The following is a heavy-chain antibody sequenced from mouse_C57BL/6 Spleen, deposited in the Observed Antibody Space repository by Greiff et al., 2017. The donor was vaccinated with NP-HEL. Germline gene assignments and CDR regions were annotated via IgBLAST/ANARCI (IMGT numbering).Heavy chain of an antibody. CDR1: GYTFTDYY. D-gene: IGHD3-2*02. CDR2: INHNNGGT. CDR3: ARWGAQASMDY. V-gene: IGHV1-26*01. J-gene: IGHJ4*01. Sequence: EVQLQQSGPELVKPGASVKISCKASGYTFTDYYMNWVKQSHGKSLEWIGDINHNNGGTSYNQKFKGKATLTVDKSSSTAYMELRSLTSEDSAVYYCARWGAQASMDYWGQGTSVTVSS.